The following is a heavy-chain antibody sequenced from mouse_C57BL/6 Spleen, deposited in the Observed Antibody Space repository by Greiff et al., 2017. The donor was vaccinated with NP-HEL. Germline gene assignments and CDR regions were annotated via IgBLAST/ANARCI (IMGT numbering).Heavy chain of an antibody. V-gene: IGHV1-69*01. J-gene: IGHJ3*01. CDR1: GYTFTSYW. CDR3: ASSLTAAWFAY. D-gene: IGHD4-1*01. Sequence: QVQLQQPGAELVMPGASVKLSCKASGYTFTSYWMHWVKQRPGQGLEWIGEIDPSDSYTNYNQKFKGKSTLTVDKSSSTAYTQLSSLTSEDSAVYYCASSLTAAWFAYWGQGTLVTFSA. CDR2: IDPSDSYT.